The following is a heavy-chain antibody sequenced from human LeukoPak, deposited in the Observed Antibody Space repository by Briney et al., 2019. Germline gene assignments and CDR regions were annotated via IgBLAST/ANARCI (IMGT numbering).Heavy chain of an antibody. D-gene: IGHD4-17*01. CDR2: IYYSGST. CDR1: GGSISSYY. V-gene: IGHV4-59*08. CDR3: ARRPGGYGFDY. Sequence: SETLSLICTVSGGSISSYYWSWIRQPPGKGLEWIGYIYYSGSTNYNPSLKSRVTISVDTSKNQFSLKLSSVTAADTAVYYCARRPGGYGFDYWGQGTLVTVSS. J-gene: IGHJ4*02.